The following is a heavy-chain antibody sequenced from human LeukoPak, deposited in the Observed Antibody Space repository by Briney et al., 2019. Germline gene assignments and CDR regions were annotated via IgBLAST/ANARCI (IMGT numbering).Heavy chain of an antibody. V-gene: IGHV4-39*01. Sequence: SETLSLTCTVSGGSISSSSYYWGWIRQPPGKGLEWTGSIYYSGSTYYNPSLKSRVTISVDTSKNQFSLKLSSVTAADTAVYYCARQRVLEWFPPGFPIDYWGQGTLVTVSS. J-gene: IGHJ4*02. D-gene: IGHD3-3*01. CDR3: ARQRVLEWFPPGFPIDY. CDR1: GGSISSSSYY. CDR2: IYYSGST.